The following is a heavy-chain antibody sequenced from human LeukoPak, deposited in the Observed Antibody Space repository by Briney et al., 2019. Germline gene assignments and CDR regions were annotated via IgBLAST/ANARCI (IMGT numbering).Heavy chain of an antibody. Sequence: PSGTLSLTCAVSGGSITSGNWWTWVRQSPGKGLEWIGEIHHGGTTNYNPSLKSRVTISVDKSKNQFSLKLNSVTAADTAVYYCARVVDAAAAYNWFDPWGQGTLVTVSS. CDR1: GGSITSGNW. V-gene: IGHV4-4*02. D-gene: IGHD6-13*01. CDR3: ARVVDAAAAYNWFDP. CDR2: IHHGGTT. J-gene: IGHJ5*02.